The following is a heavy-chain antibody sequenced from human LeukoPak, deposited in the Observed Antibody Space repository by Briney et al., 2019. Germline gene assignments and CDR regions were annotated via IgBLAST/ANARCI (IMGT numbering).Heavy chain of an antibody. Sequence: SETLSVTCAVYGGSFSGYYWSWIRQPPGKGLEWIGEIDHSGSTNYNPSLKSRVTISVDTSKNQFSLKLSSVTAADTAVYYCAGNIAARLDYWGQGTLVTVSS. D-gene: IGHD6-6*01. J-gene: IGHJ4*02. CDR1: GGSFSGYY. V-gene: IGHV4-34*01. CDR3: AGNIAARLDY. CDR2: IDHSGST.